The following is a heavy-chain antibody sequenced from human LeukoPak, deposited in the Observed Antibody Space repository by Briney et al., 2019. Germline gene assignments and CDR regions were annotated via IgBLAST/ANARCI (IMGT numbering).Heavy chain of an antibody. J-gene: IGHJ4*02. D-gene: IGHD3-10*01. V-gene: IGHV1-69*05. CDR3: AVLVRGVIIDY. CDR2: IIPIFGTA. Sequence: SSVKVSCKASGGIFSSYAISWVRQAPGQGLEWMGRIIPIFGTANYAQKLQGRVTITTDESTSTAYMELSSLRSEDTAVYYCAVLVRGVIIDYWGQGTLVTVSS. CDR1: GGIFSSYA.